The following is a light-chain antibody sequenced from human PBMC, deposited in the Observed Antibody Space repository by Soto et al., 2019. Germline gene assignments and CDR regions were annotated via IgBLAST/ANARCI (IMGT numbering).Light chain of an antibody. CDR2: EGS. CDR3: SSYARTFL. Sequence: QSALTQPASVSGSPGQSITISCAGTSSDAGRYNLVSWYQHHPGKAPKLLIYEGSQRPSGVSNRFSGSNSANTASLTISGLQAEDEADYFCSSYARTFLFGGGTQLTVL. CDR1: SSDAGRYNL. V-gene: IGLV2-23*01. J-gene: IGLJ3*02.